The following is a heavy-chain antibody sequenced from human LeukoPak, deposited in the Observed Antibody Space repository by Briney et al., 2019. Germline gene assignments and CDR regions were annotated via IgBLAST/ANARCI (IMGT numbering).Heavy chain of an antibody. D-gene: IGHD2-15*01. Sequence: GGYLSFSSAASGFTCSNAWMSWVGQGPGKGLKWVGSIKSKTDGGITDYAAPVKGRFTISSDDSKNTLYLQMNSLKTEDTAVYYCTALPYCSGGSCYTKWFDPWGQGTLVTVSS. CDR1: GFTCSNAW. J-gene: IGHJ5*02. V-gene: IGHV3-15*01. CDR2: IKSKTDGGIT. CDR3: TALPYCSGGSCYTKWFDP.